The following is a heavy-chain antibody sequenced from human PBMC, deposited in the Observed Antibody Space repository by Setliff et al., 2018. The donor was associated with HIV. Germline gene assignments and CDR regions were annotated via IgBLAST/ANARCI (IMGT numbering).Heavy chain of an antibody. CDR1: GYSFTSYG. CDR2: ISAYNVNT. V-gene: IGHV1-18*01. D-gene: IGHD2-2*01. Sequence: ASVKVSCKASGYSFTSYGVSWVRQAPGQGLEWMGWISAYNVNTNYAQRLQGRVTMTTDTSTSTAYMELRSLRSDDTAVYYCARGTTPLGWFDPWGQGTLVTVSS. CDR3: ARGTTPLGWFDP. J-gene: IGHJ5*02.